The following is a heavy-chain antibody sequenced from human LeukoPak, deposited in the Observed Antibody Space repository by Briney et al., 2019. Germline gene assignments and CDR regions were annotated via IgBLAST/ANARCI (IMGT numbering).Heavy chain of an antibody. J-gene: IGHJ6*03. CDR1: GYSISSGYY. D-gene: IGHD4-11*01. CDR2: IYHSGST. V-gene: IGHV4-38-2*02. CDR3: ASTTVTTFGYYYYYMDV. Sequence: PSETLSLTCTVSGYSISSGYYWGWIRQPPGKGLEWIGSIYHSGSTYYNPSLKSRVTISVDTSKNQFSLKLSSVTAADTAVYYCASTTVTTFGYYYYYMDVWGKGTTVTVSS.